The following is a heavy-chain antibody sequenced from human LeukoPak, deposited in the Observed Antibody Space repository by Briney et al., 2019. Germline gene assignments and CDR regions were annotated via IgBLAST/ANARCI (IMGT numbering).Heavy chain of an antibody. CDR3: ARVRYCSTNRCYDREFDN. CDR1: GGSISNYY. D-gene: IGHD2-2*01. V-gene: IGHV4-59*01. CDR2: IYYSGNT. J-gene: IGHJ4*02. Sequence: PSETLSLTCTVSGGSISNYYWSWIRQPPGKGLEWIGYIYYSGNTNYNPSLKSRVTISVDTSKNQFSLKPNSVTAADTAVYYCARVRYCSTNRCYDREFDNWGQGTLVTVSS.